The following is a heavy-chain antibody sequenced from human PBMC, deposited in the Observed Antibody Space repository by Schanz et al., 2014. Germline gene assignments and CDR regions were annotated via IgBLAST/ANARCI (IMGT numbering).Heavy chain of an antibody. V-gene: IGHV3-48*04. D-gene: IGHD3-10*01. CDR2: ISGSGGDSV. CDR3: AKGKSEVRGIILDY. J-gene: IGHJ4*02. Sequence: EVHLVESGGSLVQPGGSLRLSCVASGFSFSNYSMNWVRQAPGKGLEWLSHISGSGGDSVDYADSVKGRFTISRDNTRNSLYLQMNSLRVDDTAVYYCAKGKSEVRGIILDYWGQGTMXTVSS. CDR1: GFSFSNYS.